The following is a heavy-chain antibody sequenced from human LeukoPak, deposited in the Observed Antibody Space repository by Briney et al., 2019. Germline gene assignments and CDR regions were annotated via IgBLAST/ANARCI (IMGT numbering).Heavy chain of an antibody. CDR2: IYYSGST. J-gene: IGHJ4*02. CDR1: SGSISPLY. Sequence: SETLSLTCTVSSGSISPLYWGWLRQAPGKGRKFIGYIYYSGSTNFNPSLKSRVTLSVDTSKSQISLKLTSVTAADTAVYYCARGGVAAKYYFDFWGQGTLVTVSS. CDR3: ARGGVAAKYYFDF. D-gene: IGHD3-10*01. V-gene: IGHV4-59*11.